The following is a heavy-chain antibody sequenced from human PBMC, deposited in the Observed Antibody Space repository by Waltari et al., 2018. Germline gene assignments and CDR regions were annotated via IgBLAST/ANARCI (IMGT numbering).Heavy chain of an antibody. J-gene: IGHJ4*02. Sequence: QVQLVESGGGVVQPGRSLRLSCAASGFTFSSYGMHWVRQAPGKGLEWVAVISYDGSNKYCADSVKCLFTISIDNSKNTLYLQMNSLRAEDTAVYYCAKEKPRHDSSSWSHFDYWGQGTLVTVSS. CDR3: AKEKPRHDSSSWSHFDY. D-gene: IGHD6-13*01. CDR2: ISYDGSNK. CDR1: GFTFSSYG. V-gene: IGHV3-30*18.